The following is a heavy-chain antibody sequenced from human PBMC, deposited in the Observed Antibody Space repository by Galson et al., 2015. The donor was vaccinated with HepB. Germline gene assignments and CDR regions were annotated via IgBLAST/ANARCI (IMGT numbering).Heavy chain of an antibody. CDR2: MSNSGIT. Sequence: TLSLTCTVSDGSISSGIYSWGWIRPPPGQGLEWIGTMSNSGITSYNPSLKSRVTLSVDTSKNYFSLKLSSVTAADTAVYYCARHYPGSIWTYYFDYWGQGTLVTVSS. D-gene: IGHD6-13*01. CDR3: ARHYPGSIWTYYFDY. CDR1: DGSISSGIYS. J-gene: IGHJ4*02. V-gene: IGHV4-39*01.